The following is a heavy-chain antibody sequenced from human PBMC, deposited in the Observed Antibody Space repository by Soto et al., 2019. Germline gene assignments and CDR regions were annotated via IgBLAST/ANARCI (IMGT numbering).Heavy chain of an antibody. D-gene: IGHD3-10*01. CDR3: ARDRLSLIRGVPHYDGIDV. CDR1: GGSITSANFF. CDR2: VYHSGST. J-gene: IGHJ6*02. V-gene: IGHV4-31*03. Sequence: QVQLQESGPGPVKPSQTLSLTCTVSGGSITSANFFWTWIRQHRGKGLEWIGYVYHSGSTYYNPSLKSRVTISIDKSQNQFSLTLTSVTAADTAIYFCARDRLSLIRGVPHYDGIDVWGQGTTVTVSS.